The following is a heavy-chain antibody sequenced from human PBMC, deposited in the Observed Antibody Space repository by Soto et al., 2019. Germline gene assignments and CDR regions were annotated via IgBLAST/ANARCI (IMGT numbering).Heavy chain of an antibody. CDR3: AKDWGSEYYFDY. CDR1: GFTLNSYA. Sequence: GGSMELSCAASGFTLNSYAMSWVRQAPGKGLEWVSAISGSGGSTYYADSVKGRFTISRDNSKNTLYLQMNSLRAEDTAVYYCAKDWGSEYYFDYWGQGTLVTVSS. J-gene: IGHJ4*02. CDR2: ISGSGGST. V-gene: IGHV3-23*01. D-gene: IGHD3-16*01.